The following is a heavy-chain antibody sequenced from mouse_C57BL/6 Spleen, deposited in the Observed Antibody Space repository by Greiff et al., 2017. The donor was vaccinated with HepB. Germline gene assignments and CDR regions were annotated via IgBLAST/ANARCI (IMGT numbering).Heavy chain of an antibody. V-gene: IGHV1-50*01. CDR1: GYTFTSYW. CDR2: IDPSDSYT. Sequence: QVQLQQPGAELVKPGASVKLSCKASGYTFTSYWMQWVKQRPGQGLEWIGEIDPSDSYTNYNQKFKGKATLTVDTSSSTAYMQLSSLTSEDSAVYYCARNPYGSSPYFDYWGQGTTLTVSS. D-gene: IGHD1-1*01. CDR3: ARNPYGSSPYFDY. J-gene: IGHJ2*01.